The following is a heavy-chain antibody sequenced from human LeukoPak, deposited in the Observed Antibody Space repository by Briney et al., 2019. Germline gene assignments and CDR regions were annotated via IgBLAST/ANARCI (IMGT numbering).Heavy chain of an antibody. Sequence: ASVKVSCTASGYTFTSYGISRVRQAPGQGLEWMGWISAYNGNTNYAQKLQGRVTMTTDTSTSTAYMELRGLRSDDTAVYYCARALGYYYDSSGYPIDYWGQGTLVTVSS. J-gene: IGHJ4*02. CDR1: GYTFTSYG. D-gene: IGHD3-22*01. CDR3: ARALGYYYDSSGYPIDY. V-gene: IGHV1-18*01. CDR2: ISAYNGNT.